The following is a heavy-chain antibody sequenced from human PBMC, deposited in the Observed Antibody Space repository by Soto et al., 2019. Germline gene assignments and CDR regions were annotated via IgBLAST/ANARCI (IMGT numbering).Heavy chain of an antibody. Sequence: PSETLSLTCTVSGGSISSSSYYWGWIRQPPGKGLEWIGSIYYSGSTYYNPSLKSRVTISVDTSKNQFSLKLSSVTAADTAVYYCARQLITMVRGVIFYYYGMDVWGQGTTVTVS. CDR2: IYYSGST. V-gene: IGHV4-39*01. J-gene: IGHJ6*01. CDR3: ARQLITMVRGVIFYYYGMDV. CDR1: GGSISSSSYY. D-gene: IGHD3-10*01.